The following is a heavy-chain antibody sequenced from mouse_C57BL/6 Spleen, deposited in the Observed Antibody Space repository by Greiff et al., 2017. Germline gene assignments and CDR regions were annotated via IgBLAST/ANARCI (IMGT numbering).Heavy chain of an antibody. CDR3: AKGVRAGFAY. CDR1: GFTIKDDY. D-gene: IGHD5-1*01. Sequence: VHVKQSGAELVRPGASVKLSCTASGFTIKDDYMHWVKQRPEQGLEWIGWIDPENGDTEYASKFQGQATITADTSDNTAYLQLSSLTSEDTAVYYCAKGVRAGFAYWGQGTLVTVSA. CDR2: IDPENGDT. J-gene: IGHJ3*01. V-gene: IGHV14-4*01.